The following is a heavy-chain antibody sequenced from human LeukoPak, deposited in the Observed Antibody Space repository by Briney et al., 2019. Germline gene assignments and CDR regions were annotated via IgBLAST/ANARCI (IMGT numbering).Heavy chain of an antibody. Sequence: GGSLRLSCAASGFTFSSYSMNWVRQAPGKGLEWVGRIKSKTDGGTTDYAAPVKGRFTISRDDSKNTLYLQMNSLKTEDTAVYYCTTVGYGLYYFDYWGQGTLVTVSS. CDR3: TTVGYGLYYFDY. J-gene: IGHJ4*02. V-gene: IGHV3-15*01. CDR2: IKSKTDGGTT. D-gene: IGHD5-12*01. CDR1: GFTFSSYS.